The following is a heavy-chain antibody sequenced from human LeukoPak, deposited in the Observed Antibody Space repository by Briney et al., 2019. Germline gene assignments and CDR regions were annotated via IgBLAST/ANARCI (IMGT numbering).Heavy chain of an antibody. CDR3: ARELFDREGGTTVLDY. CDR2: ISSGSSYI. CDR1: GFTFSSTS. D-gene: IGHD1-26*01. J-gene: IGHJ4*02. V-gene: IGHV3-21*01. Sequence: PGGSLRLSCAASGFTFSSTSMNWVRQAPGKGLEWVSSISSGSSYIFYADSVKGRFTISRGNAKNSLYLQMNSLRAEDTAVYYCARELFDREGGTTVLDYWGQGTLVTVSS.